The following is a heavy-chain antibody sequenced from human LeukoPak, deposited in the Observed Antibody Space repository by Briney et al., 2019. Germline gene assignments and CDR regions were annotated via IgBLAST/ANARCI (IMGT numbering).Heavy chain of an antibody. V-gene: IGHV1-69*04. CDR1: GGTFSSYA. D-gene: IGHD3-22*01. J-gene: IGHJ3*02. CDR3: ARVDDSSGGDAFDI. CDR2: IIPIFGIA. Sequence: SVKVSCKASGGTFSSYAISWARQAPGQGLEWMGRIIPIFGIANYAQKFQGRVTITADKSTSTAYMELSSLRSEDTAVYYCARVDDSSGGDAFDIWGQGTMVTVSS.